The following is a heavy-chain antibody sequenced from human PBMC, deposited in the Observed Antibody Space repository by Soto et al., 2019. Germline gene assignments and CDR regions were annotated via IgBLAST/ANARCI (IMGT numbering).Heavy chain of an antibody. CDR1: AIILSSYY. CDR2: FYSGGST. J-gene: IGHJ3*01. D-gene: IGHD6-19*01. CDR3: AKAGGNGWFADAFNV. Sequence: PGGTLRCSGAPSAIILSSYYMHWDRQAPGKGMGWFSVFYSGGSTYYADSVKGRFTSSRDNSENTLYLQLNSLRSEDTAVYYCAKAGGNGWFADAFNVWGKGTMVTVSS. V-gene: IGHV3-53*01.